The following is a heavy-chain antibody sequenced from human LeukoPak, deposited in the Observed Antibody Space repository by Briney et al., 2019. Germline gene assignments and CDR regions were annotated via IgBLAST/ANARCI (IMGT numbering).Heavy chain of an antibody. CDR3: ARGSGYYDFWGGPDY. D-gene: IGHD3-3*01. CDR2: IYSGGST. CDR1: GFTVSSNY. J-gene: IGHJ4*02. Sequence: GGSLRLSCAASGFTVSSNYMSWVRQAPGKGLEWVSVIYSGGSTYYADSVKGRFTISRDNSKNTLYLQMNSLRAEDTAVYYCARGSGYYDFWGGPDYWGQGTLVTVSS. V-gene: IGHV3-66*02.